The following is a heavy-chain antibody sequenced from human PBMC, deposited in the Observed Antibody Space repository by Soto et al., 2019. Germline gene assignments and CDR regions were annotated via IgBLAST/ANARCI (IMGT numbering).Heavy chain of an antibody. CDR2: VNPNSGVT. D-gene: IGHD1-1*01. CDR1: GYAFTGYY. V-gene: IGHV1-2*04. CDR3: ARDGATTTGTTEIWSSFNFYGMDV. Sequence: ASVKVSCKASGYAFTGYYIHWVRQAPGQGLEWMGWVNPNSGVTKYAQKFQGWVTMTRDTSISTAYMELSRLRSDDTAVYYCARDGATTTGTTEIWSSFNFYGMDVWG. J-gene: IGHJ6*02.